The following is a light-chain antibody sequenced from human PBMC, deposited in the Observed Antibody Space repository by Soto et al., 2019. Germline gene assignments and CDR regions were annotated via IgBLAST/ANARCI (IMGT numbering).Light chain of an antibody. CDR3: QQSYSTPWT. CDR2: AAS. Sequence: DIQMTQSPSSLSASVGDRVTITCRASKSITNYLNWYQQKPGKAPKLLIYAASSLQSGVPSRFSGSASGTDFTLSISSLQPEDFATYYCQQSYSTPWTFGQGTKVEIK. CDR1: KSITNY. J-gene: IGKJ1*01. V-gene: IGKV1-39*01.